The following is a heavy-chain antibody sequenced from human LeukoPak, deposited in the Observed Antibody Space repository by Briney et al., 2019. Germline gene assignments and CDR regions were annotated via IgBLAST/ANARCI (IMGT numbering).Heavy chain of an antibody. Sequence: SQTLSLTCAVSGDSVSSNSAAWNWIRQSPSRGLEWLGRTYYRSKWYNDYAISVRGRITTNPDTSKNQFSLQLNSVTPDDTAVYYCARETGNLFEYWGQGTLVTVSS. V-gene: IGHV6-1*01. D-gene: IGHD7-27*01. J-gene: IGHJ4*02. CDR3: ARETGNLFEY. CDR1: GDSVSSNSAA. CDR2: TYYRSKWYN.